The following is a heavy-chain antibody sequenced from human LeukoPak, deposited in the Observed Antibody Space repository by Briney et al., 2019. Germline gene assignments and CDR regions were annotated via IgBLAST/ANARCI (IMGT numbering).Heavy chain of an antibody. J-gene: IGHJ6*02. D-gene: IGHD5-18*01. CDR1: GYTFTGYY. Sequence: ASVQVSCKASGYTFTGYYMHWLRQPPGKGLAWMGFINPYRGGTHYAQKFQSRVTMTRDTSISTAYMELSSLRSEDTAVYYCARGMQLWPRIYYGMYVCGQGTTVTVSS. V-gene: IGHV1-2*02. CDR3: ARGMQLWPRIYYGMYV. CDR2: INPYRGGT.